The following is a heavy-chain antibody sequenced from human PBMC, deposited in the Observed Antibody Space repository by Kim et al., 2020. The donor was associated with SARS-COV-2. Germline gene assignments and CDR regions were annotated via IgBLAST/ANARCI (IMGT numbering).Heavy chain of an antibody. Sequence: GGSLRLSCAASGFTFSSYDMHWVRQATGKGLEWVSAIGTAGDTYYPGSVKGRFTISRENAKNSLYLQMNSLRAGDTAVYYCARGSIAAADNDAFDIWGQGTMVTVSS. V-gene: IGHV3-13*01. CDR3: ARGSIAAADNDAFDI. CDR2: IGTAGDT. CDR1: GFTFSSYD. J-gene: IGHJ3*02. D-gene: IGHD6-13*01.